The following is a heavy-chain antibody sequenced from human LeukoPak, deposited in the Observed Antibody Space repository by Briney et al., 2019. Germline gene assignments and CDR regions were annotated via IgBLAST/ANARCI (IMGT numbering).Heavy chain of an antibody. CDR3: ARLAVDYSNYGGWFDP. J-gene: IGHJ5*02. CDR2: IYPDDSDT. V-gene: IGHV5-51*01. CDR1: GYSFTRYW. D-gene: IGHD4-11*01. Sequence: GESLKIYCQCSGYSFTRYWIGWVRQMPGQSLEWMGIIYPDDSDTKYRPSFQDQVTISADKSISTAYLQWSSLKASDTAMYYCARLAVDYSNYGGWFDPWGQGTLVTVSS.